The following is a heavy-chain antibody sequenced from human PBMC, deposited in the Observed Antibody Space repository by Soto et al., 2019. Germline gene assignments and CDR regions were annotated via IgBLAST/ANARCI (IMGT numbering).Heavy chain of an antibody. CDR1: GLTFSRYA. D-gene: IGHD6-19*01. J-gene: IGHJ6*02. CDR2: IGGDGGSI. V-gene: IGHV3-23*01. CDR3: ARDGQSQAPYALDV. Sequence: PGGSLRLSCAASGLTFSRYAMSWVRQIPGKGLECVSAIGGDGGSIHYADSVKGRFTISRDNSKNTLYLQMDSLRAEDTAVYYCARDGQSQAPYALDVWGQGTPVTVSS.